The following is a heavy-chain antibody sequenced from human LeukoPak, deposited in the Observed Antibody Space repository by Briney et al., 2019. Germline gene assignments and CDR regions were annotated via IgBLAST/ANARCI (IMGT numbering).Heavy chain of an antibody. Sequence: QPGGSLRLSCTASGFTFDDYAMHWVRQAPAKGLEWVSLISGDGGTTGYADSVKGRFTISRDNRRNSLYLHMNSLRTEDTALYFCAKVYVGSWYAYDHWGQGTLVTVSS. CDR2: ISGDGGTT. V-gene: IGHV3-43*02. CDR1: GFTFDDYA. CDR3: AKVYVGSWYAYDH. D-gene: IGHD6-13*01. J-gene: IGHJ4*02.